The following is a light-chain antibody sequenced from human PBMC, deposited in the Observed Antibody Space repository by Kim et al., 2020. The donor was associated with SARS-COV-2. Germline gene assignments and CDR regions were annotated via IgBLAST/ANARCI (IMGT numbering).Light chain of an antibody. CDR1: ESVDRRH. J-gene: IGKJ1*01. Sequence: WPGYGASLTCMASESVDRRHLAWYQQKPGQAPRLLMYDTSRRAPGISDRFSGSGSGTEFSLTISRLEPDDFAVYYCQHYGGSPRPFGQGTKVDIK. V-gene: IGKV3-20*01. CDR3: QHYGGSPRP. CDR2: DTS.